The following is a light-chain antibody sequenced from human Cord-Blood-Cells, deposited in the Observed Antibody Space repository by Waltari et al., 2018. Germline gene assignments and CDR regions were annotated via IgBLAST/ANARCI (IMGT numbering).Light chain of an antibody. V-gene: IGKV4-1*01. Sequence: IVMTQSPDSLAVSLGSRATIHCKSRQSVLYSSNNKNYLAWYQQKPGQPPKLLIYWASTRESGVPDRFSGSGSGTDFTLTISSLQAEDVAVYYCQQYYSTPYSFGQGTKLEIK. CDR2: WAS. CDR1: QSVLYSSNNKNY. J-gene: IGKJ2*03. CDR3: QQYYSTPYS.